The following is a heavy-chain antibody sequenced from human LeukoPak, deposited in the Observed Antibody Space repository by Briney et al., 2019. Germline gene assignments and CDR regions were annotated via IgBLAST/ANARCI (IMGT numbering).Heavy chain of an antibody. CDR2: IKPDGSGE. CDR3: AKEYAELTYYYDSSGYPGGY. V-gene: IGHV3-7*01. J-gene: IGHJ4*02. D-gene: IGHD3-22*01. Sequence: GGSLRLSCAASGFIFSNYWMTWVRQAPGKALEWVANIKPDGSGEYYADSVKGRFTISRDNSKNTLYLQMNSLRAEDTAVYYCAKEYAELTYYYDSSGYPGGYWGQGTLVTVSS. CDR1: GFIFSNYW.